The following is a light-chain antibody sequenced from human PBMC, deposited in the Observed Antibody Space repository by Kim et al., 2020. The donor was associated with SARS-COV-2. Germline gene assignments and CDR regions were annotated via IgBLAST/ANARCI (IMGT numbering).Light chain of an antibody. Sequence: SYELTQPPSASVSPGQTASITCSGDRLGNKYVCWYQKKSGQSPVVVMYQDERRPSGIPERFSVSNSENTATLTISGTQAMDEADYDCQVWEWTTTVFGGGTQLTVL. J-gene: IGLJ2*01. CDR2: QDE. V-gene: IGLV3-1*01. CDR1: RLGNKY. CDR3: QVWEWTTTV.